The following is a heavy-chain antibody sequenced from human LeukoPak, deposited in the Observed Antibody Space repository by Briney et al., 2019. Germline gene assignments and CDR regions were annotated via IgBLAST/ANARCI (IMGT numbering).Heavy chain of an antibody. CDR3: AKTDCISTSCYPKY. V-gene: IGHV3-74*01. J-gene: IGHJ4*02. CDR1: GFSVSSNW. D-gene: IGHD2-2*01. Sequence: GGSLRLSCVASGFSVSSNWMHWVRQAPGKGLVWVSRINADGSNTYYADSARGRLTISRDNAKNTLYLQMNSLRAEDTAVYYCAKTDCISTSCYPKYWGQGTLVTVSS. CDR2: INADGSNT.